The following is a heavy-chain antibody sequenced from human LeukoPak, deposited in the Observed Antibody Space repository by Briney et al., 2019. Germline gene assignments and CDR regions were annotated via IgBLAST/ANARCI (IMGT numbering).Heavy chain of an antibody. CDR1: GFTLSSYS. V-gene: IGHV3-21*01. CDR2: ISSSSTHI. CDR3: ARSEHSSSSFDY. J-gene: IGHJ4*02. D-gene: IGHD6-6*01. Sequence: GGSLRLSCAASGFTLSSYSMNWVRPAPGKGLEWVSYISSSSTHIYSADSVKGRFTISRDNARNPLYLQMNSLRAEDTAIYYCARSEHSSSSFDYWGQGTLVTVSS.